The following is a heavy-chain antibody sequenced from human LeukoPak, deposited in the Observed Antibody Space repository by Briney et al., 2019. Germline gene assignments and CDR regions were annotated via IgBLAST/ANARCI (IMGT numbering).Heavy chain of an antibody. CDR3: ANPPTVTTIRFDP. J-gene: IGHJ5*02. CDR2: ISGSGGST. V-gene: IGHV3-23*01. CDR1: GFTFSSYA. Sequence: GGSLRLSCVASGFTFSSYAMSWVRQAPGKRLEWVSDISGSGGSTYYADSVKGRFTISRDNSKNTLYLQMNSLRAEDTAVYYCANPPTVTTIRFDPWGQGTLVTVSS. D-gene: IGHD4-17*01.